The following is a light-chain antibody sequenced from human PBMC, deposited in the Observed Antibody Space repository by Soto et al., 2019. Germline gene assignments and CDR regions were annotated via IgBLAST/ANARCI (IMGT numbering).Light chain of an antibody. CDR2: KDS. V-gene: IGLV3-25*02. J-gene: IGLJ1*01. CDR3: QSSDDTGNYYL. Sequence: SYELPQTTSVSVSPGQTARITCSGDELSKQYVYWYQQKPGQAPVLVIYKDSERASGIPERFSASSSGTTVTLTISGVRAEDEADYYCQSSDDTGNYYLFGTGTKVTVL. CDR1: ELSKQY.